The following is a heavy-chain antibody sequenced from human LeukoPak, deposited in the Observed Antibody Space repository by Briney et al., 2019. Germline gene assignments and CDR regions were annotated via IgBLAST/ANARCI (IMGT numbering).Heavy chain of an antibody. CDR3: AKDGYYYGSGSYSY. V-gene: IGHV3-23*01. CDR2: ISGSGGST. J-gene: IGHJ4*02. D-gene: IGHD3-10*01. CDR1: GFTFSSYA. Sequence: PGGSLRLSCAASGFTFSSYAMSWVRQAPGKGLEWVSAISGSGGSTYYADSVKGRFTISRDNSKNTLYLQMNSLRAEDTAVYYCAKDGYYYGSGSYSYWGQGTLVTVSS.